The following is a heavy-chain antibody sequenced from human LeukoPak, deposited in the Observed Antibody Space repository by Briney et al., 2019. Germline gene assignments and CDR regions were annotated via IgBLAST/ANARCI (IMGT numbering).Heavy chain of an antibody. D-gene: IGHD3-16*01. J-gene: IGHJ6*02. V-gene: IGHV3-7*03. CDR1: GYTFSSYR. Sequence: GGSLRLSCAASGYTFSSYRMNWARQAPGKGLEWVASINHNGNVNYYVDSVKGRFTISRDNAKNSLYLQMSNLRAEDTAVYFCARGGGLDVWGQGATVTVSS. CDR3: ARGGGLDV. CDR2: INHNGNVN.